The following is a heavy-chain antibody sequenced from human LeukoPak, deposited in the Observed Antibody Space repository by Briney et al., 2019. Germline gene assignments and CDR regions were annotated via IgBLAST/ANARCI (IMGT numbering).Heavy chain of an antibody. D-gene: IGHD5-12*01. CDR2: ITSSGSTI. CDR1: GFTFSSYS. Sequence: QSGGSLRLSCTASGFTFSSYSMNWVRQAPGKGLEWVSYITSSGSTIYYADSVKGRFTISRDNAKNSLYLQMNSLRAEDTAVYYCARGRSAYSGYDFFDSWGQGTLVTVSS. J-gene: IGHJ4*02. CDR3: ARGRSAYSGYDFFDS. V-gene: IGHV3-48*04.